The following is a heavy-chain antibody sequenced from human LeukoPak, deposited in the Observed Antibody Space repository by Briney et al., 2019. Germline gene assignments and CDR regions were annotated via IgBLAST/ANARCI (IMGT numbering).Heavy chain of an antibody. V-gene: IGHV3-74*01. J-gene: IGHJ4*02. CDR2: INSDGSIT. CDR3: TTVRMGATRDFDY. CDR1: GFTFSSYW. D-gene: IGHD1-26*01. Sequence: GGSLRLSCAASGFTFSSYWMHWVRQAPGKGLVWVSRINSDGSITGYADSVKGRFTISRDNAKNTLYLQMNSLRAEDTAVYYCTTVRMGATRDFDYWGQGTLVTVSS.